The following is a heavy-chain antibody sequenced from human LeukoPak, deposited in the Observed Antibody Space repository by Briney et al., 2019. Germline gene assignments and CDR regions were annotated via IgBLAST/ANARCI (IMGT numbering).Heavy chain of an antibody. Sequence: GGSLRLSCAASTFTFSNAWMSWVRQAPGKGLEWVGRIKSKSDGGTTDYAAPVKGRSTISRDDSKNTLYLQMNSLKTEDTAVYYCTTAPRGYCSGGSCSYAFDIWGQGTMVTVSS. J-gene: IGHJ3*02. CDR3: TTAPRGYCSGGSCSYAFDI. D-gene: IGHD2-15*01. V-gene: IGHV3-15*01. CDR1: TFTFSNAW. CDR2: IKSKSDGGTT.